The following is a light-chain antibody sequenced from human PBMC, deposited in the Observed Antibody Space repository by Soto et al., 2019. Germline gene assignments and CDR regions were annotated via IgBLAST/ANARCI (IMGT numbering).Light chain of an antibody. CDR3: LQHNSYPRT. V-gene: IGKV1-5*03. CDR2: KAS. Sequence: DIQMTQSPSTLSGSVGDRVTITFRASQTISSWLAWYQQKPGKAPKLLIYKASTLKSGVPSRFSGSGSGTEFTLTISSLQPEDFATYYCLQHNSYPRTFGGGTKVDIK. CDR1: QTISSW. J-gene: IGKJ4*01.